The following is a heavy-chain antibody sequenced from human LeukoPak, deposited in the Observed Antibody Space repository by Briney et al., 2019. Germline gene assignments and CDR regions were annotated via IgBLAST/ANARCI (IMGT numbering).Heavy chain of an antibody. CDR3: AREATLSIAAAANPYFDY. V-gene: IGHV1-2*02. J-gene: IGHJ4*02. CDR1: GYTFTGYY. D-gene: IGHD6-13*01. Sequence: ASVKVSCKASGYTFTGYYMHWVRQAPGQGLEWMGWINPNSGGTNYAQKFQGRVTMTRDTSISTAYMELSRLRSDDTAVYYCAREATLSIAAAANPYFDYWGQGTLVTVSS. CDR2: INPNSGGT.